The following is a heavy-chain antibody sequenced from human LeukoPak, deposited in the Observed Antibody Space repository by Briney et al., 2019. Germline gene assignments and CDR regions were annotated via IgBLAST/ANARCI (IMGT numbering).Heavy chain of an antibody. CDR1: GFTFSSYA. CDR3: AKDCRSSSWSSFDY. J-gene: IGHJ4*02. D-gene: IGHD6-13*01. Sequence: GGSLRLSCAASGFTFSSYAMSWVRQAPGKGLEWVSAISGSGGSTYYADSVKGRFTIFRDNSKNTLYLQMNSLRAEDTAVYYCAKDCRSSSWSSFDYWGQGTLVTVSS. CDR2: ISGSGGST. V-gene: IGHV3-23*01.